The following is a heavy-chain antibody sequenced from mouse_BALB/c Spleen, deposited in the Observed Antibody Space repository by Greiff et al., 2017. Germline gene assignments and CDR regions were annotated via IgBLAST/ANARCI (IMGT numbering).Heavy chain of an antibody. CDR1: GFTFSDYY. J-gene: IGHJ1*01. D-gene: IGHD1-1*01. Sequence: EVQLVESGGGLVKPGGSLKLSCAASGFTFSDYYMYWVRQTPEKRLEWVATISDGGSYTYYPDSVKGRFTISRDNAKNNLYLQMSSPKSEDTAMYYCARDPLGSRYFDVWGAGTTVTVSS. CDR2: ISDGGSYT. CDR3: ARDPLGSRYFDV. V-gene: IGHV5-4*02.